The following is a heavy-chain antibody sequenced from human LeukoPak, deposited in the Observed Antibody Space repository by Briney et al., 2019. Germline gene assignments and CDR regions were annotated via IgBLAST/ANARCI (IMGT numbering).Heavy chain of an antibody. CDR3: ARDRYGGQFDY. D-gene: IGHD3-16*01. J-gene: IGHJ4*02. Sequence: ASVKVSCKASGGTFSSYAISWVRQAPGQGLEWMGGIIPIFGTANYAQKFQGRVTITADESTSTAYMELSSLRSEDTAVYYRARDRYGGQFDYWGQGTLVTVSS. V-gene: IGHV1-69*13. CDR1: GGTFSSYA. CDR2: IIPIFGTA.